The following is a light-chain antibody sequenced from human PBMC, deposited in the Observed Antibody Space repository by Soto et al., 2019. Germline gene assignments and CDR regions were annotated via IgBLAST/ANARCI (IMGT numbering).Light chain of an antibody. CDR2: WSS. Sequence: DIVMTQSPDSLAVSLGERATINCRSSQSVLYSSSNKHYLAWFQQKPGQPPKLLIYWSSARESGVPDRFSGSGSGTDFTLTISSLQAEDGAVYYCQQYYSTPYTFGQGTKLEL. CDR1: QSVLYSSSNKHY. J-gene: IGKJ2*01. V-gene: IGKV4-1*01. CDR3: QQYYSTPYT.